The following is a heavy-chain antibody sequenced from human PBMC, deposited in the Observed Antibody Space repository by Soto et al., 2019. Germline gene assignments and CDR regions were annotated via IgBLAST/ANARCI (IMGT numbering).Heavy chain of an antibody. CDR1: GGSISGHY. CDR2: IFYSGST. V-gene: IGHV4-59*11. CDR3: ARGDVDTAMVTLQSVCYFDY. D-gene: IGHD5-18*01. Sequence: QVQLQESGPGLVKPSETLSLTCSVSGGSISGHYWTWIRQSPGKGLEWIGYIFYSGSTYYNPSLKSRVTISVDTSKNQFSLKLSSVTAADTAVYYCARGDVDTAMVTLQSVCYFDYWGQGTLVTVSS. J-gene: IGHJ4*02.